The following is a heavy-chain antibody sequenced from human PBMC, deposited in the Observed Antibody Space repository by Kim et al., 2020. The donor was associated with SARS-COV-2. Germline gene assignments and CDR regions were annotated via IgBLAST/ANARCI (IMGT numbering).Heavy chain of an antibody. J-gene: IGHJ4*02. V-gene: IGHV1-3*01. CDR3: ARDRWGSRWYLAFDY. D-gene: IGHD6-13*01. CDR1: GYTFTSYA. Sequence: ASVKVSCKASGYTFTSYAMHWVRQAPGQRLEWMGWINAGNGNTKYSQKFQGRVTITRDTSASTAYMELSSLRSEDTAVYYCARDRWGSRWYLAFDYWGQGTLVTVSS. CDR2: INAGNGNT.